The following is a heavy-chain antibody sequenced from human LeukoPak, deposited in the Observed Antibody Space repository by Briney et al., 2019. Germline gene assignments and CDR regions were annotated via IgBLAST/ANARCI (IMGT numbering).Heavy chain of an antibody. Sequence: GGSLRLSCAASGFTFSSYSINWVRQAPGKGLEWVSSITSSTSYIYYADSVKGRFTISRDNAKNSLYLQMNSLRAEDTAVYFCASGLSSNWYRFDSWGQGTLVTVSS. J-gene: IGHJ4*02. CDR3: ASGLSSNWYRFDS. V-gene: IGHV3-21*01. D-gene: IGHD6-13*01. CDR2: ITSSTSYI. CDR1: GFTFSSYS.